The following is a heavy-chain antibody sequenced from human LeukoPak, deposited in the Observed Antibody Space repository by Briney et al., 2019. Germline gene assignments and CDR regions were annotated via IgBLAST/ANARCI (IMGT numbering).Heavy chain of an antibody. CDR1: GGSISSSSYY. Sequence: SETLSLTCTVSGGSISSSSYYWGWIRQPPGKGLEWIGSIYYSGSTYYNSSLRSRVTISVDTSKNQFSLKLSSVTAADTAVYYCARSSEGRYYYDSSGFSYYYYYMDVWGKGTTVTVSS. CDR3: ARSSEGRYYYDSSGFSYYYYYMDV. D-gene: IGHD3-22*01. CDR2: IYYSGST. V-gene: IGHV4-39*07. J-gene: IGHJ6*03.